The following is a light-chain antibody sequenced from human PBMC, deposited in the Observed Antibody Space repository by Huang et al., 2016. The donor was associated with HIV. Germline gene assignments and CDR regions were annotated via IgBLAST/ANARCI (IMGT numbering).Light chain of an antibody. CDR3: QQYGSSSYT. CDR1: QRVSSRY. V-gene: IGKV3D-20*01. CDR2: DAS. J-gene: IGKJ2*01. Sequence: EIVLTQSPASVSLSPGERAMLSCGASQRVSSRYLAWFQQKLVLPPRLPSYDASVRATGIPDRFSGGGSGTEFTLTISRLEPEDFAVYYCQQYGSSSYTFGHGTKLEIK.